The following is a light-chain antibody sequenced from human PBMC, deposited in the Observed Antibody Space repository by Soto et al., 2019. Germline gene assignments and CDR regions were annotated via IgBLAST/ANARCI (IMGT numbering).Light chain of an antibody. V-gene: IGKV1-9*01. Sequence: DIQMTQSPSAMSASVGDRVTITCRASQGIDSSFAWYQQKPGKAPKLLIYAASNLQSGVPSRFSGSGSGTEFTLTISSLQPDDFATYYCQHYNSYSEAFGQGTKVDIK. CDR2: AAS. CDR1: QGIDSS. CDR3: QHYNSYSEA. J-gene: IGKJ1*01.